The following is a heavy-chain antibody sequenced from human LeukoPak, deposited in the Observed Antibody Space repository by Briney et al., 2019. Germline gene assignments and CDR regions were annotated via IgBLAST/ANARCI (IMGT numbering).Heavy chain of an antibody. CDR2: IKFDGSLA. D-gene: IGHD3-22*01. V-gene: IGHV3-74*01. Sequence: PGGSLRLSCTASGLTFSTYWVHWVRQAPGKGLVWVSQIKFDGSLASCADSVKGRFTISRDNAKNTVYLQMNSLGTEDTAVYYCVTGHYDSRMYFDLWGRGALVTVSS. CDR3: VTGHYDSRMYFDL. CDR1: GLTFSTYW. J-gene: IGHJ2*01.